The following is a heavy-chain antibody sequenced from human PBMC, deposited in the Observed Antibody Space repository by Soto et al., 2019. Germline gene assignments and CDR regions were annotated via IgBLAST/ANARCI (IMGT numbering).Heavy chain of an antibody. CDR2: INHSGST. CDR3: ARHGGDSYGHPYFDY. CDR1: GGSFSGYY. V-gene: IGHV4-34*01. Sequence: PSETLSLTCAVYGGSFSGYYWSWIRQPPGKGLEWIGEINHSGSTNYNPSLKSRVTISVDTSKNQFSLKLSSVTAADTAVYYCARHGGDSYGHPYFDYWGQGTLVTVSS. D-gene: IGHD5-18*01. J-gene: IGHJ4*02.